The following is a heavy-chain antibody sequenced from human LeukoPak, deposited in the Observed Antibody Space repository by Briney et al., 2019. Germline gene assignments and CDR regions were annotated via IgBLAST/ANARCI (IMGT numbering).Heavy chain of an antibody. CDR3: ARGRYDSSGYYRMKGAAFDI. CDR2: IIPILGIA. D-gene: IGHD3-22*01. Sequence: ASVKVSCKASGGTFSSYAISWVRQAPGQGLEWMGRIIPILGIANYAQKFQGRVTITADKSTSTAYMELRSLRSDDTAVYYCARGRYDSSGYYRMKGAAFDIWGQGTMVTVSS. V-gene: IGHV1-69*04. J-gene: IGHJ3*02. CDR1: GGTFSSYA.